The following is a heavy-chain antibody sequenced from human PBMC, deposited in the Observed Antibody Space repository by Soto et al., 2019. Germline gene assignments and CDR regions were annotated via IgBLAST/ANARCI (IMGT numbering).Heavy chain of an antibody. Sequence: QVQLVQSGAEVKKPGASVKVSCKASGYTFTSYGISWVRQAPGQGLEWMGWISAYNGNTNYAQKLQGRVTMTTDTXXSXAXXERRSLRSDDTAVYYCARDWRGELWFGELLYHLSDWGQGTLVTVSS. CDR3: ARDWRGELWFGELLYHLSD. D-gene: IGHD3-10*01. J-gene: IGHJ4*02. V-gene: IGHV1-18*01. CDR2: ISAYNGNT. CDR1: GYTFTSYG.